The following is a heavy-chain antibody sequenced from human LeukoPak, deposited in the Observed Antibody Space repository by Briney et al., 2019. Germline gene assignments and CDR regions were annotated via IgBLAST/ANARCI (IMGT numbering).Heavy chain of an antibody. CDR3: ARSLSYGSGSYELDY. V-gene: IGHV4-34*01. J-gene: IGHJ4*02. Sequence: PSETLSLTCAVYGGSFSGYYWSWIRQPPGKGLEWIGEINHSGSTNYNPSLKSRVTISVDTSKNQFSLKLSSVTAADTAVYYCARSLSYGSGSYELDYWGQGTLVTVSS. CDR2: INHSGST. CDR1: GGSFSGYY. D-gene: IGHD3-10*01.